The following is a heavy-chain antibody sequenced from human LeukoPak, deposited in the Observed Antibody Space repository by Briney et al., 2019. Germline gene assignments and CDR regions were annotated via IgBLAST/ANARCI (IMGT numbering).Heavy chain of an antibody. J-gene: IGHJ4*02. Sequence: GRSLRLSCAASGFTFSSYAMHWVRQAPGKGLEWVAVISYDGSNKYYADSVKGRFTISRDNSKNTLYLQMNSLRAEDTAVCYCARTYYYGSGSYYKGYFDYWGQGTLVTVSS. D-gene: IGHD3-10*01. V-gene: IGHV3-30-3*01. CDR2: ISYDGSNK. CDR1: GFTFSSYA. CDR3: ARTYYYGSGSYYKGYFDY.